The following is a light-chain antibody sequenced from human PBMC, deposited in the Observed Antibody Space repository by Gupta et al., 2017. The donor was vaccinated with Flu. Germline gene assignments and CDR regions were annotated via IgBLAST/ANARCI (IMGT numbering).Light chain of an antibody. Sequence: QSALTQPASVSGSPGQSITISCTGTSSDVGASNSVSWYQHHPGKAPKLMIYDVSDRPSGVSDRFSGSKSGNTASLTISGLQAEDVADYYCSSYTTRSTVVFGGGTKLTVL. CDR2: DVS. V-gene: IGLV2-14*03. CDR1: SSDVGASNS. J-gene: IGLJ2*01. CDR3: SSYTTRSTVV.